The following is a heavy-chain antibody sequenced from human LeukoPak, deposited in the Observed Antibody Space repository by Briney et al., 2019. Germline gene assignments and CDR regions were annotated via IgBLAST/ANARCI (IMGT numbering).Heavy chain of an antibody. CDR3: ARVPGMNYYDSSGYLFDY. D-gene: IGHD3-22*01. CDR2: IIPIFGTA. J-gene: IGHJ4*02. CDR1: GGTFISYA. Sequence: VASVKVSCKASGGTFISYAISWVRQAPGQGLEWMGGIIPIFGTANYAQKFQGRVTITADESTSTAYMELSSLRSEDTVVYYCARVPGMNYYDSSGYLFDYWGQGTLVTVSS. V-gene: IGHV1-69*01.